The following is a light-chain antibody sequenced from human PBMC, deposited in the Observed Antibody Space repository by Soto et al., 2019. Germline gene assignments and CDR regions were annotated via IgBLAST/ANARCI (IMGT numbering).Light chain of an antibody. CDR3: QLYGSSLWT. V-gene: IGKV3-20*01. J-gene: IGKJ1*01. CDR2: GAS. CDR1: QSISRS. Sequence: EIVLKQSPAILSVSPGERATLSCRASQSISRSLAWYQQKPGQAPRLLIYGASSRATGIPDRFSGSGSGTDFTLTISRLEPEDFAVYYCQLYGSSLWTFGQGTKVDIK.